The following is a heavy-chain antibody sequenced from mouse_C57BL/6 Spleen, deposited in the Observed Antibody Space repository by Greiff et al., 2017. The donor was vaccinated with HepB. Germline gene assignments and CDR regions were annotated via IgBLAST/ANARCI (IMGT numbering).Heavy chain of an antibody. CDR1: GYTFTSYW. CDR3: ARRYDYEYYFDY. V-gene: IGHV1-61*01. D-gene: IGHD2-4*01. CDR2: IYPSDSET. Sequence: QVQLQQPGAELVRPGSSVKLSCKASGYTFTSYWMDWVKQRPGQGLEWIGNIYPSDSETHYNQKFKDKATLTVDKSSSTAYMQLSRLTSEDSAVYDCARRYDYEYYFDYWGQGTTLTVSS. J-gene: IGHJ2*01.